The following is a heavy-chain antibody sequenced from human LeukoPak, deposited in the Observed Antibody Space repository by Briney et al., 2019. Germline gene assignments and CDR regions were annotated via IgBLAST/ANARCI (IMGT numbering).Heavy chain of an antibody. CDR1: GFTFSSYG. D-gene: IGHD2-2*01. CDR3: ARGQDIVVLQVNYFDY. V-gene: IGHV3-33*01. Sequence: PGGSLRLSCAASGFTFSSYGMHWVRQAPGKGLEWVAVIWYDGSNKYYADSVKGRFTISRDNSKNTLYLQVNSLRAEDTAVYYCARGQDIVVLQVNYFDYWGQGTLVTVSS. CDR2: IWYDGSNK. J-gene: IGHJ4*02.